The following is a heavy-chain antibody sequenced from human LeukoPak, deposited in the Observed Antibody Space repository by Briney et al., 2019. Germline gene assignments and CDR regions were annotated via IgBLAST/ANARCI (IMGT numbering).Heavy chain of an antibody. V-gene: IGHV3-48*03. CDR2: ITTSGSTK. Sequence: PGGSLRLSCAASGFTFSNYEMNWVRQAPGKGLEWFSYITTSGSTKYYADSVKGRFTISRDNAKNSLYLQMNSLRAEDTAVYYCAELGITMIGGVWGKGTTVTISS. D-gene: IGHD3-10*02. CDR1: GFTFSNYE. CDR3: AELGITMIGGV. J-gene: IGHJ6*04.